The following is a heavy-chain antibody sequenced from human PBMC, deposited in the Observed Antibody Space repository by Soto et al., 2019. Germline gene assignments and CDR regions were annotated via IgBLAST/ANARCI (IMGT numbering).Heavy chain of an antibody. CDR3: VRENYYYGMDV. Sequence: EVQLVESGGTLVQPGGSLRLSCAASGFDASVNYMTWVRQAPGKGLEWVSAINAGGSTFSADSVKGRFTISRDNSKNTLNLQMNSLRVEDTAMYYCVRENYYYGMDVWGQGTAVTVSS. CDR1: GFDASVNY. CDR2: INAGGST. V-gene: IGHV3-66*01. J-gene: IGHJ6*02.